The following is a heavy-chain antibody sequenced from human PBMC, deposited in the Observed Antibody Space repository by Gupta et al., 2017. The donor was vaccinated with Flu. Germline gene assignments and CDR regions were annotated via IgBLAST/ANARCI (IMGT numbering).Heavy chain of an antibody. CDR1: GGTLSSYV. Sequence: VQLLQPGAEVTKPVSSVRVSCKASGGTLSSYVSTWVRQAPGQGLTWLGGIRHLFGTLNYAQKFQDRVTITADKSTSTAYMELSSRISEDTAVYYCARGIYCSSSSCPRHNWFDPWGQGTLVTVTS. V-gene: IGHV1-69*06. CDR3: ARGIYCSSSSCPRHNWFDP. CDR2: IRHLFGTL. J-gene: IGHJ5*02. D-gene: IGHD2-2*01.